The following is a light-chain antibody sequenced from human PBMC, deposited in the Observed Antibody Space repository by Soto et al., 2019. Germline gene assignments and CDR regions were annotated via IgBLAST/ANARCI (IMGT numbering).Light chain of an antibody. J-gene: IGKJ4*01. CDR1: QTISSY. CDR2: AAS. V-gene: IGKV1-39*01. Sequence: DIQMTQSPSSLSASVGDRVTITCRASQTISSYLNWYQQKPGKAPKLLIYAASGLQSGVPSRFSGSGSGTDFTLTISNLQPEDIATYYCQQSYSLLTFGAGTKVEI. CDR3: QQSYSLLT.